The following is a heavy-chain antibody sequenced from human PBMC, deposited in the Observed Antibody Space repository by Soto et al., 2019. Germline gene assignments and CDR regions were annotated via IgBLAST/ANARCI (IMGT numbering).Heavy chain of an antibody. V-gene: IGHV4-31*03. CDR3: ARTFRFGEGGWFDP. J-gene: IGHJ5*02. D-gene: IGHD3-10*01. CDR1: GGSISSGGYY. Sequence: TLSLTCTVSGGSISSGGYYWSWIRQHPGKGLEWIGYIYYSGSTYYNPSLKSRVTISVDTSKNQFSLKLSSVTAADTAVYYCARTFRFGEGGWFDPWGQGTLVTVSS. CDR2: IYYSGST.